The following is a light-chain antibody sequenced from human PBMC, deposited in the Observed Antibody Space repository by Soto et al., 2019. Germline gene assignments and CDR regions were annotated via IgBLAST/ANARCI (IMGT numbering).Light chain of an antibody. CDR2: GAS. CDR1: QSVSSSY. J-gene: IGKJ5*01. Sequence: EIVLTQSPGTLSLSPRERATLSFXXSQSVSSSYLAWYQQKPGQAPRLIXYGASSRATGIPDRFSGSGSGTDFTLTISRLEPEDFAVYYCQQYGSSPPGTFGQGTRLEIK. V-gene: IGKV3-20*01. CDR3: QQYGSSPPGT.